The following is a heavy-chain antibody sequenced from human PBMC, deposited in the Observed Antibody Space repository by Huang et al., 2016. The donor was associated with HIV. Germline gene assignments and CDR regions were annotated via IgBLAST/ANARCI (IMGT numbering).Heavy chain of an antibody. V-gene: IGHV3-43*01. CDR2: INSNSVKL. J-gene: IGHJ4*01. CDR1: GFTFDDYT. Sequence: MELVESGGAVVQPGRYLRISCAVSGFTFDDYTMHWVRQVPGKGLWCVSFINSNSVKLHYSETVKVRFIISRDNSKNSRYLQLNNLTTDDTAFYYCAKATGYWGSHFAAWGHGTLVTVSS. D-gene: IGHD2-8*02. CDR3: AKATGYWGSHFAA.